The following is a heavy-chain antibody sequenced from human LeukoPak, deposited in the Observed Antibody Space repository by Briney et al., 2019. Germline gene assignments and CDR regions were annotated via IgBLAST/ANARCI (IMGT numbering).Heavy chain of an antibody. Sequence: GGSLRLSCAASGFTFSSYAMSWVRQAPGKGLEWVSAISSSGGFTNYADSVKGRFTISRDNAKNSLYLQMNSLRAEDTALYYCAKDTQYSYGGTIDYWGQGTLVTVSS. CDR1: GFTFSSYA. D-gene: IGHD5-18*01. CDR3: AKDTQYSYGGTIDY. J-gene: IGHJ4*02. CDR2: ISSSGGFT. V-gene: IGHV3-23*01.